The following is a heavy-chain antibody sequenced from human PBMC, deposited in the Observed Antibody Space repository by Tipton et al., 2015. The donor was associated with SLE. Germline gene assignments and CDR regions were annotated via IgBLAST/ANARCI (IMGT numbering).Heavy chain of an antibody. V-gene: IGHV3-7*01. Sequence: GSLRLSCAASGFTFSSYWMSWVRQAPGKGLEWVANIKQDGSEKYYVDSVKGRFTISRDNAKNSLYLQMNSLRAEDTAVYYCARDGELELLGWFDPWGQGTLVTVSS. CDR1: GFTFSSYW. D-gene: IGHD1-7*01. CDR2: IKQDGSEK. CDR3: ARDGELELLGWFDP. J-gene: IGHJ5*02.